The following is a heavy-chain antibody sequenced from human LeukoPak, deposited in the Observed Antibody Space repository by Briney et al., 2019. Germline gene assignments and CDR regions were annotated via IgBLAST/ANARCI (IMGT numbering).Heavy chain of an antibody. CDR2: ISGRGSGGST. Sequence: GGSLRLSCAASGFTFSSSAMSWVRQAPGKGLEWVSTISGRGSGGSTYYADSVKGRFTISRDNSKNTLYLQMNSLRAEDTAVYYCAKSGYNRFDYWGQGTLVTVSS. J-gene: IGHJ4*02. D-gene: IGHD5-24*01. V-gene: IGHV3-23*01. CDR1: GFTFSSSA. CDR3: AKSGYNRFDY.